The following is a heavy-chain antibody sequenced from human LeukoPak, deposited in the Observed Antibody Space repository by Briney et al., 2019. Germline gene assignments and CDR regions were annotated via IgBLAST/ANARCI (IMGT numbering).Heavy chain of an antibody. CDR2: INHSGST. CDR3: ARVDYVWGSYRYTSNFDY. J-gene: IGHJ4*02. Sequence: PSETLSLTCAVYGGSFCGYYWSWIRQPPGKGLEWIGEINHSGSTNYNPSLKSRVTISVDTSKNQFSLKLSSVTAADTAVYYCARVDYVWGSYRYTSNFDYWGQGTLVTVSS. CDR1: GGSFCGYY. V-gene: IGHV4-34*01. D-gene: IGHD3-16*02.